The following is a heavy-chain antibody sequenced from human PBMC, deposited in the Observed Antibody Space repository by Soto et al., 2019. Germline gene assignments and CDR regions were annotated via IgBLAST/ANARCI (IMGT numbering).Heavy chain of an antibody. CDR1: GYSISSGYY. J-gene: IGHJ4*02. D-gene: IGHD6-13*01. CDR3: ARVEASSSPDY. V-gene: IGHV4-38-2*01. Sequence: SETLSLTCAVSGYSISSGYYWGWIRQPPGKGLEWIGSIYHSGSTYYNPSLKSRVTISVDMSKNQFSLKLSSVTAADTAVYYCARVEASSSPDYWGQGTLVTVSS. CDR2: IYHSGST.